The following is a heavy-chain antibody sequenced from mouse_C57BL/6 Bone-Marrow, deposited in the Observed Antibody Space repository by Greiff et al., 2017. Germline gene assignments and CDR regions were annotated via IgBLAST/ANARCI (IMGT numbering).Heavy chain of an antibody. J-gene: IGHJ3*01. V-gene: IGHV1-84*01. CDR1: GYTFTDYY. D-gene: IGHD2-3*01. Sequence: QVQLQQSGPELVQPGASVQISCKASGYTFTDYYINWVKQRPGQGLAWIGWLYPGSGNTMYNEKFTGKATLTVDTSCSTACMQLGGLTSEDSAVYFCARAGGWFPWFAYWGQGALVTGSA. CDR2: LYPGSGNT. CDR3: ARAGGWFPWFAY.